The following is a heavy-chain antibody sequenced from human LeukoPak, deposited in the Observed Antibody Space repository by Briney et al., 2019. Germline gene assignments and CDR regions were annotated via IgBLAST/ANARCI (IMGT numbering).Heavy chain of an antibody. CDR3: AKDVGSGWYTPIDY. D-gene: IGHD6-19*01. CDR1: GFSVSSNY. J-gene: IGHJ4*02. V-gene: IGHV3-53*05. CDR2: IYSGGNT. Sequence: GGSLRLSCAASGFSVSSNYISWVRQAPGKGLEWVSVIYSGGNTYYADSVKGRFTISRDNTKNSLYLQMSSLRSDDTALYYCAKDVGSGWYTPIDYWGQGTLVTVSS.